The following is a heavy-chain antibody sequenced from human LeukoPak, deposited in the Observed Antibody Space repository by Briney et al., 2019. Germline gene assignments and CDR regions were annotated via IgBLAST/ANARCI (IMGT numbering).Heavy chain of an antibody. Sequence: SETLSLTCTVSGGSIRSYYWSWIRQPPGKGLEWIGYVHYSRSTSYNPSLKSRVTISADTSKSQFSLKLISVTAADTAVYYCASRKLGNDYWGQGTLVTVSS. J-gene: IGHJ4*02. CDR1: GGSIRSYY. D-gene: IGHD7-27*01. CDR3: ASRKLGNDY. V-gene: IGHV4-59*01. CDR2: VHYSRST.